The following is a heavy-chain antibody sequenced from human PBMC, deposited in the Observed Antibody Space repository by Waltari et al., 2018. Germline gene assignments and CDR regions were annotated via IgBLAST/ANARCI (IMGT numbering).Heavy chain of an antibody. CDR1: GFTFSSYW. D-gene: IGHD5-18*01. J-gene: IGHJ4*02. V-gene: IGHV3-74*01. Sequence: EVQLVESGGGLVQPGGSLRLSCEASGFTFSSYWRHWVRQAPGTGLVWVPRVSSSGKTTAYADSEKGRFTITRDNAKNTLYLQMNSLRAEDTAVYYCARVEYSYGPYCFDSWGQGTPVTVSS. CDR3: ARVEYSYGPYCFDS. CDR2: VSSSGKTT.